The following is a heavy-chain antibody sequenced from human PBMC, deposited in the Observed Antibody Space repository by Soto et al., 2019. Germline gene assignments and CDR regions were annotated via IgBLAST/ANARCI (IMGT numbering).Heavy chain of an antibody. V-gene: IGHV1-58*02. Sequence: SVKVSCKASGFTFTSSAMQWVRQARGQRLEWIGRIVVGSGNTNYAQKFQERVTITRDKSTSTAYMELSSLRSEDTAVYYCARAGRSGYEISLDAFDIWGQGTMVTVSS. CDR3: ARAGRSGYEISLDAFDI. CDR2: IVVGSGNT. CDR1: GFTFTSSA. D-gene: IGHD5-12*01. J-gene: IGHJ3*02.